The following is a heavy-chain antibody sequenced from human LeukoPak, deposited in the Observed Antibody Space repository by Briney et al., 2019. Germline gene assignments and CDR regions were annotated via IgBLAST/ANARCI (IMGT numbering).Heavy chain of an antibody. Sequence: GGSLRLSCAASGFTFSSYAMSWVRQPPGEGLDWVSAISGSGGSTYYADSVKGRFTISRDNSKNPLYLQTNSLRAEDTAVYYCATLYSGRVFDYWGQGTLVTVSS. V-gene: IGHV3-23*01. CDR1: GFTFSSYA. CDR2: ISGSGGST. CDR3: ATLYSGRVFDY. J-gene: IGHJ4*02. D-gene: IGHD1-26*01.